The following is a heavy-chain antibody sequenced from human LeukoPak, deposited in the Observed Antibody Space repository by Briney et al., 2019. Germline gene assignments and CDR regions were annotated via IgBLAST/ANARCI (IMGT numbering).Heavy chain of an antibody. CDR2: INHSGST. Sequence: PSETLSLTCAVYGGSFSGYYWSWIRQPPGKGLEWIGEINHSGSTNYNPSLKSRVNISVDTSKNQFSLKLSSVTAADTAVYYCASGGLPGDYWGQGTLVTVSS. D-gene: IGHD2-2*01. V-gene: IGHV4-34*01. J-gene: IGHJ4*02. CDR3: ASGGLPGDY. CDR1: GGSFSGYY.